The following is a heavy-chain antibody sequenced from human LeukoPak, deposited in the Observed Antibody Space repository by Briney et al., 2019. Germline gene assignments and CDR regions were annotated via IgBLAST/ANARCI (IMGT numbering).Heavy chain of an antibody. Sequence: SETLSLTCAVYGGSFSGYYWSWIRQPPGKGLEWIGEINHSGSTNYNPSLKSRVTISVDTSKNQFSLKLSSVTAADTAVYYCARGGYYDSSEAFDIWGQGTTVTVSS. CDR1: GGSFSGYY. V-gene: IGHV4-34*01. J-gene: IGHJ3*02. D-gene: IGHD3-22*01. CDR3: ARGGYYDSSEAFDI. CDR2: INHSGST.